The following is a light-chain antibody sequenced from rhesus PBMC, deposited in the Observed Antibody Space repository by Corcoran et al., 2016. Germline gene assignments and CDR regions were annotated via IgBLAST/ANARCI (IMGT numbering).Light chain of an antibody. CDR1: QGITND. J-gene: IGKJ2*01. CDR3: QHYYSTPYS. CDR2: EAS. Sequence: DIQMTQSPSSLSASVGDRVTITCRASQGITNDLAWYPQTPGKTPKLLFYEASSLQRGIPFRFSGSGTGTDFTLTISSLQSEDLATYYCQHYYSTPYSFGQVTKVEIK. V-gene: IGKV1-25*01.